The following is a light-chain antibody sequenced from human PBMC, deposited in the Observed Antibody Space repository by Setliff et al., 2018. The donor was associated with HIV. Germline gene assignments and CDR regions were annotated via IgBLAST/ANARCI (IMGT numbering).Light chain of an antibody. V-gene: IGLV2-14*01. J-gene: IGLJ3*02. CDR2: EVT. CDR1: SSDVGNYNY. CDR3: SSYTKRSTWL. Sequence: QSVLTQPASVSGSPGQSISMSCTGTSSDVGNYNYVSWYQQYPGKVPKVIIFEVTKRPSGVSDRFSGSKSGNTATLTISGLQADDEADYFCSSYTKRSTWLFGGGTRSPS.